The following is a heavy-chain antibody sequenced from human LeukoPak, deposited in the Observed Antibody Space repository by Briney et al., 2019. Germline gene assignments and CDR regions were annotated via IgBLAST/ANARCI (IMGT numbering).Heavy chain of an antibody. J-gene: IGHJ6*03. CDR2: INPIFGVA. D-gene: IGHD1-26*01. CDR1: AGTFSSYG. CDR3: ARDNSFSGSRYYYYMDV. Sequence: SVTVSCTASAGTFSSYGINRVRQAPGQGLEWMGRINPIFGVANYAQKFQGRLTITADKSTSTAYMELNSLRSEDTAIYYCARDNSFSGSRYYYYMDVWGKGTTVTVSS. V-gene: IGHV1-69*04.